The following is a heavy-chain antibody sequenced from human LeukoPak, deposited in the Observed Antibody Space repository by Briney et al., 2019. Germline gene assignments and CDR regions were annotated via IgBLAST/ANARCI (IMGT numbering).Heavy chain of an antibody. CDR3: TATGGRNRFDP. V-gene: IGHV4-30-2*01. J-gene: IGHJ5*02. D-gene: IGHD1-26*01. CDR1: GGSISSGGYS. CDR2: IYHSGTV. Sequence: SETLSLTCAVSGGSISSGGYSWSWIRQPPGQGLEWIGYIYHSGTVYYNPSLKSRVTISVDRSKNQFSLRLSSVTAADTAVYYCTATGGRNRFDPWGQGTLVTVSS.